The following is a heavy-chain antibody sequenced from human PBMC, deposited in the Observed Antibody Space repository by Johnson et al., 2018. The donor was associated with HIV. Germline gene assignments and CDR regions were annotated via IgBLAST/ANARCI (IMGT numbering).Heavy chain of an antibody. CDR2: IRYDGSNK. Sequence: QVQLVESGGGVVQPGGSLRLSCAASGFTFSSYGMHWVRQAPGKGLEWVAFIRYDGSNKYYADSVTGRFTISRDNSKNTLYLQMNSLKTEDTAVYYCTTGISWYGAITFEIWGQGTMVTVSS. V-gene: IGHV3-30*02. D-gene: IGHD3-10*01. J-gene: IGHJ3*02. CDR3: TTGISWYGAITFEI. CDR1: GFTFSSYG.